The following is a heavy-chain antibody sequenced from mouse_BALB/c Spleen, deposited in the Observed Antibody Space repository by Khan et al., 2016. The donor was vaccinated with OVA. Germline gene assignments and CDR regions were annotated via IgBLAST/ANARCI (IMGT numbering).Heavy chain of an antibody. D-gene: IGHD2-14*01. Sequence: QVQLKQSGAELARPGASVKMSCKASGYTFTSYTIHWIKLRPGQGLEWIGYINPSNGYTNYNQKFKDTATLTADKSSTTAYMELSSLKADDSALYNCVRDGAYHRNDGWFAYWGQGTLVTVSA. J-gene: IGHJ3*01. CDR3: VRDGAYHRNDGWFAY. CDR2: INPSNGYT. CDR1: GYTFTSYT. V-gene: IGHV1-4*01.